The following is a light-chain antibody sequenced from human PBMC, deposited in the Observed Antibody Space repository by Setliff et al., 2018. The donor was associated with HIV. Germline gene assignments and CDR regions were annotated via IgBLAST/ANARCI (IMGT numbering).Light chain of an antibody. CDR2: EVR. V-gene: IGLV2-14*01. CDR3: SSYAITNTLP. J-gene: IGLJ1*01. Sequence: QSALTQPASVSGSPGQSITISCTGTSSDVGGYSYVSWYQQHPGKAPKLIIYEVRNRPSGVSNRFSGSKSGNTAPLTISGLQAEDEADYYCSSYAITNTLPFGTGTKVT. CDR1: SSDVGGYSY.